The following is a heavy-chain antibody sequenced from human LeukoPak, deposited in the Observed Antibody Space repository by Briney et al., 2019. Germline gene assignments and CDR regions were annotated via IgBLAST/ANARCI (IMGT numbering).Heavy chain of an antibody. V-gene: IGHV5-51*01. CDR1: GDNFINYW. J-gene: IGHJ4*02. CDR2: VNPRDSDT. CDR3: AGHTNTSDDY. Sequence: GESLKISCSVPGDNFINYWIGWVRQMPGKGLEWMGIVNPRDSDTRYSPSFQGQVTISVDKSISTAFLQWSSLKASDAAMYYCAGHTNTSDDYWGQGTLVTVSS.